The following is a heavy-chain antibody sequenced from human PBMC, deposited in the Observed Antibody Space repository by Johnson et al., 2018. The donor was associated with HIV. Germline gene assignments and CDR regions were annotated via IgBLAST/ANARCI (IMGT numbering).Heavy chain of an antibody. D-gene: IGHD3-22*01. Sequence: VQLVESGGGLAQPAGFLSLSCTASGFTFNNAWMSWVRQAPGKGLEWVAVISYDGSNKYYADSVKGRFTISRDKSKNTLYLQMNSLRAEDTAVYYCARDQGNYYDSSGKPKRAFDIWGQGTMVTVSS. V-gene: IGHV3-30-3*01. CDR1: GFTFNNAW. CDR2: ISYDGSNK. J-gene: IGHJ3*02. CDR3: ARDQGNYYDSSGKPKRAFDI.